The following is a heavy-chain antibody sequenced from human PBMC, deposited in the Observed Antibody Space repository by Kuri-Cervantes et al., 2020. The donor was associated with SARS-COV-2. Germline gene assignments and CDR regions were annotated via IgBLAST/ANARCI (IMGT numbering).Heavy chain of an antibody. J-gene: IGHJ4*02. Sequence: SETLSLTCTVSGGSISSSSYYWSWIRQHPGKGLEWIGYIYYSGSTYYNPSLKSRVTISVDTSKNQFSLKLSSVTAADTAVYYCARDIRPGSSGWSNPFDYWGQGTLVTVSS. CDR1: GGSISSSSYY. V-gene: IGHV4-31*03. CDR3: ARDIRPGSSGWSNPFDY. D-gene: IGHD6-19*01. CDR2: IYYSGST.